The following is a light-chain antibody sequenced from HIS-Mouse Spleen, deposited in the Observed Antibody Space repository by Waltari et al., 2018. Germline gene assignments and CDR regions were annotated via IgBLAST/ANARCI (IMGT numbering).Light chain of an antibody. CDR2: GAS. J-gene: IGKJ4*01. CDR3: QQYGSSPLT. V-gene: IGKV3-20*01. Sequence: DIVLTQSPGTLSLYPGERSTLSCRASQSVSSIYLAWDQQNPGQAPRLLIYGASSRATGIPDRFSGSGSGTDFTLTISRLEPEDFAVYYCQQYGSSPLTFGGGTKVEIK. CDR1: QSVSSIY.